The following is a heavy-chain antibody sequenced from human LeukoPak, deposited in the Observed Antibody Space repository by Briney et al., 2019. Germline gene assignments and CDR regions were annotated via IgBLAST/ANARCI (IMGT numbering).Heavy chain of an antibody. J-gene: IGHJ4*02. V-gene: IGHV4-59*01. Sequence: SETLSLTCTFSGGPINNYYWSWIRQPPGKGLEWIGYISYSGSTRYNPSLESRLTISVDTSKNQFSLRLSSVTVADTAVYYCAKSYISSWSDFDYWGQGALVIVSS. CDR1: GGPINNYY. CDR3: AKSYISSWSDFDY. D-gene: IGHD6-13*01. CDR2: ISYSGST.